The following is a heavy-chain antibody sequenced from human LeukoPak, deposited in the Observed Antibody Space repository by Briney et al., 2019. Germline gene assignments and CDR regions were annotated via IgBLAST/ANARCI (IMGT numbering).Heavy chain of an antibody. Sequence: GGSLRLSCAASGFTFDDYDMSWVRQAPGKGLEWVSGINWNGGSTGYADSVKGRFTISRDNAKNSLYLQMNSLRAEDTALYYCARRITMVRGDYGAFDIWGQGTMVTVSS. V-gene: IGHV3-20*04. CDR3: ARRITMVRGDYGAFDI. J-gene: IGHJ3*02. D-gene: IGHD3-10*01. CDR2: INWNGGST. CDR1: GFTFDDYD.